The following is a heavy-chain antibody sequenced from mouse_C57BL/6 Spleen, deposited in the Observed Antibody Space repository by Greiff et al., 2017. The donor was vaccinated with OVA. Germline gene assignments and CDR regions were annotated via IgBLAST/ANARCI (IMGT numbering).Heavy chain of an antibody. D-gene: IGHD2-14*01. CDR3: TREGTWYFDV. CDR1: GYTFTDYY. Sequence: VQLQESGAELVRPGASVKLSCKASGYTFTDYYINWVKQRPGQGLEWIARIYPGSGNTYYNEKFKGKATLTAEKSSSTAYMQLRSLTSEDSAVYYCTREGTWYFDVWGTGTTVTVSS. J-gene: IGHJ1*03. CDR2: IYPGSGNT. V-gene: IGHV1-76*01.